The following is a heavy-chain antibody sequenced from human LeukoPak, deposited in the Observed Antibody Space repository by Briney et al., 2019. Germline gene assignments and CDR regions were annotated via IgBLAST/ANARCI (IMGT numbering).Heavy chain of an antibody. J-gene: IGHJ6*03. V-gene: IGHV3-30*18. CDR2: ISDNGNNE. CDR1: EFNFNNYE. D-gene: IGHD3-10*01. Sequence: GGSLRLSCTASEFNFNNYEMNWVRQAPGKGLQWVGFISDNGNNEHYADSVKGRFTISRDNSKNTLYLQMNNLRSEDTAMYYCTKVRIAMVGGVIAGGYYMDVWGKGTTVTVSS. CDR3: TKVRIAMVGGVIAGGYYMDV.